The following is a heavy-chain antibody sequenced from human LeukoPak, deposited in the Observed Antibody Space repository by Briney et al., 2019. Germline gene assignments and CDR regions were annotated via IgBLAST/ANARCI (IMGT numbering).Heavy chain of an antibody. CDR2: INSDGSST. D-gene: IGHD6-13*01. Sequence: GGSLRLSCAASGFTFSSYWMHWVRQAPGKGLVWVSRINSDGSSTSYADSVKGRFTISRDNAKNTLYLQMNSLRAEDTAVYYCARVESISWYDGHYYYYYYMDVWGKGTTVTVSS. V-gene: IGHV3-74*01. CDR1: GFTFSSYW. J-gene: IGHJ6*03. CDR3: ARVESISWYDGHYYYYYYMDV.